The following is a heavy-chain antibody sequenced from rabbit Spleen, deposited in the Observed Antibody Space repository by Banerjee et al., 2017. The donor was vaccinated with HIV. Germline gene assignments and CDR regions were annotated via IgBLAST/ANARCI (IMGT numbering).Heavy chain of an antibody. Sequence: QLVESGGGLVQPGGSLKLSCTASGFSFSDRDVMCWVRQAPGKGLEWIGYIDPIFGSTVYASWVNGRFTISRENTQNTLYLQLNSLTVADTATYFCARDLAGVIGWNFGWWGQGTLVTVS. CDR2: IDPIFGST. D-gene: IGHD4-1*01. J-gene: IGHJ6*01. V-gene: IGHV1S7*01. CDR1: GFSFSDRDV. CDR3: ARDLAGVIGWNFGW.